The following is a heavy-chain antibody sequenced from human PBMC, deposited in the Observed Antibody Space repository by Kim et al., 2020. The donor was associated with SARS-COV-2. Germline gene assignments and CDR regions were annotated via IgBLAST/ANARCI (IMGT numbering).Heavy chain of an antibody. J-gene: IGHJ6*02. CDR2: ISGSGGST. D-gene: IGHD3-10*01. CDR1: GFTFSSYA. CDR3: AKRLQLWFGELFYYYGMDV. V-gene: IGHV3-23*01. Sequence: GGSLRLSCAASGFTFSSYAMSWVRQAPGKGLEWVSAISGSGGSTYYADSVKGRFTISRDNSKNTLYLQMNSLRAEDTAVYYCAKRLQLWFGELFYYYGMDVWGQGTTVTVSS.